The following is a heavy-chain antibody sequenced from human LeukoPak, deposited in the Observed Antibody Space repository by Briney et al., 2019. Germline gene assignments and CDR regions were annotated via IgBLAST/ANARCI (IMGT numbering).Heavy chain of an antibody. D-gene: IGHD3-9*01. CDR3: AREADILTGYYRFDP. Sequence: ASVKVSCKASGYTFTSYDINWVRQAPGQGLEWMGIINPSGGSTSYAQKFQGRVTMTRDMSTSTVYMELSSLRSEDTAVYYCAREADILTGYYRFDPWGQGTLVTVSS. CDR2: INPSGGST. J-gene: IGHJ5*02. CDR1: GYTFTSYD. V-gene: IGHV1-46*01.